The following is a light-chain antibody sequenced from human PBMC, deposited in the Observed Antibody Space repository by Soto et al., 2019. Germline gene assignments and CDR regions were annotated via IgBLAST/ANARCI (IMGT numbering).Light chain of an antibody. J-gene: IGKJ5*01. V-gene: IGKV3-20*01. Sequence: EIVLTQSPCTLSLSPGERATLSCRASQSVSSYIAWYQQKPGQAPRLLIYGASSRATGIPDRFSGSGSGTDFTLTISRLEPEDFAVYYRQQYGSSPPYTFGQGTRLEIK. CDR1: QSVSSY. CDR3: QQYGSSPPYT. CDR2: GAS.